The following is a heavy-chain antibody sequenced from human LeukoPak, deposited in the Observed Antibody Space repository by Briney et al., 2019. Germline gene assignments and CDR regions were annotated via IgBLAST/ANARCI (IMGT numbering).Heavy chain of an antibody. CDR1: AFFFSHYA. CDR3: AKASWVSNADAVL. Sequence: GGSLRLSCAAAAFFFSHYAMRWVRQGPAGGLGWVSSRRGDGGTFYADSVRVRFTLSRDDSSNTVHLRLSNPRAEDTAVYYCAKASWVSNADAVLWGQGTLVTVSS. J-gene: IGHJ4*02. CDR2: RRGDGGT. D-gene: IGHD1-1*01. V-gene: IGHV3-23*01.